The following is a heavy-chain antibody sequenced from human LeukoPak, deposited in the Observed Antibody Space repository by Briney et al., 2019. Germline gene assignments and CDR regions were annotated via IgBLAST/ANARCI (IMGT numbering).Heavy chain of an antibody. CDR2: IYTSGST. D-gene: IGHD6-19*01. V-gene: IGHV4-4*07. J-gene: IGHJ6*02. CDR1: GDSISSYY. CDR3: ARGVADPAGMDV. Sequence: PSETLSLTCTVSGDSISSYYWSSIRQPAGKGLEWIGRIYTSGSTNYNPSLKSQVTMAEDTPKNQFSLKLRSVTAADTAVYYCARGVADPAGMDVWGQGTTVTVSS.